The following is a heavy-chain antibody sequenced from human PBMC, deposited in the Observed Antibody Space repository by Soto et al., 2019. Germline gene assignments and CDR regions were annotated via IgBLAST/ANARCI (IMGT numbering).Heavy chain of an antibody. CDR3: ARGFSAGRGSPPGF. CDR2: ISGSGGST. Sequence: LRLSCAASGFTFSSFAMSWVRQAPGKGLDWVSAISGSGGSTYSADSVKGRFTISRDNSKNTLYLQMSSLRAEDTAVYYCARGFSAGRGSPPGFWGQGSLVTVSP. J-gene: IGHJ4*02. CDR1: GFTFSSFA. D-gene: IGHD6-13*01. V-gene: IGHV3-23*01.